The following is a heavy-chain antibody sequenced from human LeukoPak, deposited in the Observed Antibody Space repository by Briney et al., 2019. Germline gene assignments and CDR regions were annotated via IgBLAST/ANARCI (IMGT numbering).Heavy chain of an antibody. CDR3: ARDSSPVGSYYRQFDY. D-gene: IGHD1-26*01. J-gene: IGHJ4*02. V-gene: IGHV1-18*01. CDR2: ISAYNGNT. Sequence: ASVKVSCKASGYTLTSYDINWVRQATGQGLEWMGWISAYNGNTNYAQKLQGRVTMTTDTSTSTAYMELRSLRSDDTAVYYCARDSSPVGSYYRQFDYWGQGTLVTVSS. CDR1: GYTLTSYD.